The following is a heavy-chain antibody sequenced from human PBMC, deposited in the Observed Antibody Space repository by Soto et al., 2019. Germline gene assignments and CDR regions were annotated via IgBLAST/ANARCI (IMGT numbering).Heavy chain of an antibody. CDR1: GYTFSTYG. D-gene: IGHD3-16*01. V-gene: IGHV1-18*01. J-gene: IGHJ6*02. CDR3: ARMGDVPYYYYGMDV. Sequence: QVQLGQSGAEVKKPGASVKVSCKASGYTFSTYGISWVRQAPGQGLEWMGWINGYNGNTNYAPKLQGRITMTTDTSTTTAYMELRSLRSDDTAVYYCARMGDVPYYYYGMDVWGQGTTVTVSS. CDR2: INGYNGNT.